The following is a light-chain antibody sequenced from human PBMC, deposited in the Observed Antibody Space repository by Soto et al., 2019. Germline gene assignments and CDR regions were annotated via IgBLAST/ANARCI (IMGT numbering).Light chain of an antibody. CDR2: QAS. CDR1: QNVNTW. V-gene: IGKV1-5*03. J-gene: IGKJ1*01. CDR3: QQYADYWS. Sequence: DVQMTQSPSTLSASIGDRVTDTCRASQNVNTWLAWYQQKPGKAPKLLIYQASNLESGVPSRFSGSGSGTEFTLTITSLQPDDFATYYCQQYADYWSFGQGTKVEVK.